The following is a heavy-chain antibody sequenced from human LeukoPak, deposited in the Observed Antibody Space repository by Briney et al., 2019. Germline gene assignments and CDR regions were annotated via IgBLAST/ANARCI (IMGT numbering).Heavy chain of an antibody. J-gene: IGHJ3*02. CDR2: NYYSGST. CDR1: GGSISSYY. CDR3: ARRSGDGKRDAFDI. Sequence: SETLSLTCTVSGGSISSYYWSWIRQPPGKGLEWIGYNYYSGSTNYNPSLKSRVTISVDTSKNQFSLKLSSVTAADTAVYYCARRSGDGKRDAFDIWGQGTMVTVSS. D-gene: IGHD5-24*01. V-gene: IGHV4-59*08.